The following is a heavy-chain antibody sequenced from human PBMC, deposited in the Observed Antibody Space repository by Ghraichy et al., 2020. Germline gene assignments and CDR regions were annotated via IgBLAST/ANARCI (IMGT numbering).Heavy chain of an antibody. CDR2: IYYSGST. Sequence: SLNISCTVSGGSISSGGYYWTWIRQHPGKGLEWIGYIYYSGSTYYNPSLKSLITMSVDTSMNQFSLRLSSVTAADTAVYYCARLDPTANAFDIWGQGTMVTVSS. D-gene: IGHD5-18*01. CDR3: ARLDPTANAFDI. J-gene: IGHJ3*02. CDR1: GGSISSGGYY. V-gene: IGHV4-31*01.